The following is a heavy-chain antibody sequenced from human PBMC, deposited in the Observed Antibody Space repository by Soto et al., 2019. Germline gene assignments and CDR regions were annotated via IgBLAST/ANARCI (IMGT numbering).Heavy chain of an antibody. Sequence: SETLSLTCTVSGGSISSYYWSWIRQPPGKGLEWIGYIYYSGSTNYNPSLKSRITISVDTSKNQFSLKLSSVTAADTAVYYCARHYSAYSSSDWFDPWGQGTLVTVSS. CDR3: ARHYSAYSSSDWFDP. D-gene: IGHD6-6*01. CDR1: GGSISSYY. J-gene: IGHJ5*02. CDR2: IYYSGST. V-gene: IGHV4-59*08.